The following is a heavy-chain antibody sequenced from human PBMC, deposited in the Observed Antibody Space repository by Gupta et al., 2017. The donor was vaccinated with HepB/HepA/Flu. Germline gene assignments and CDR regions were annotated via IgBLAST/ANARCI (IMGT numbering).Heavy chain of an antibody. CDR1: GASFSGYY. CDR2: INNSGST. J-gene: IGHJ5*02. CDR3: ARGHISDGWALCGSWCDH. D-gene: IGHD2-21*01. V-gene: IGHV4-34*01. Sequence: QVQLQQWCAGPLNPSETLSLTCAVYGASFSGYYWSWIRQPPGKGLEWMGEINNSGSTKYNQERKRQDPSSIDNSKNKCERNWRSGNVGDVGVEYCARGHISDGWALCGSWCDHGGQGNL.